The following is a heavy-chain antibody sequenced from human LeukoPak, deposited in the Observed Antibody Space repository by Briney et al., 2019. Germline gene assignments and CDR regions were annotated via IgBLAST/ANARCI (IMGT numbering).Heavy chain of an antibody. CDR2: IYPGDSDT. CDR3: ARHVEEYSSSSGHLDY. J-gene: IGHJ4*02. Sequence: PGESLKISCKGSGYSFTSYWIGWVRQMPGKGLEWMGIIYPGDSDTRYSPSFQGQVTISADKSISTAYLQWSSLKASDTAMYYCARHVEEYSSSSGHLDYWGQGTLVTVSS. D-gene: IGHD6-6*01. V-gene: IGHV5-51*01. CDR1: GYSFTSYW.